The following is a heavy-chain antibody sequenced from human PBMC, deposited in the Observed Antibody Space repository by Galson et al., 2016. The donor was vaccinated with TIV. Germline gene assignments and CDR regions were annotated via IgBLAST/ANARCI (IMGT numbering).Heavy chain of an antibody. D-gene: IGHD3-22*01. V-gene: IGHV1-46*03. J-gene: IGHJ3*01. Sequence: SVKVSCKASGYSFTSYHIHWVRQAPGQGLEWMGITNPSGGSASNAQKFQGRVTMTRDTSTSTVYMELSSLRSEDTAVYYCARVMSVTMIIGDNFDPFDFWGQGTMVTVSS. CDR3: ARVMSVTMIIGDNFDPFDF. CDR1: GYSFTSYH. CDR2: TNPSGGSA.